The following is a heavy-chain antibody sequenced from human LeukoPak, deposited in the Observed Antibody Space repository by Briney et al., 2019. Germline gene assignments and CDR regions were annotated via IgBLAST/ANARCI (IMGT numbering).Heavy chain of an antibody. Sequence: GGSLRLSCAASGFTFSNYWMSWVRQAPGKGLEWVAHIKQDGTEKYYVDSVKGRFTISRDNAKNSLFLQMNSLRAEDTAVYYCARDRGNTMVRGVIDYWGQGTLVTVSS. CDR2: IKQDGTEK. CDR3: ARDRGNTMVRGVIDY. D-gene: IGHD3-10*01. CDR1: GFTFSNYW. J-gene: IGHJ4*02. V-gene: IGHV3-7*01.